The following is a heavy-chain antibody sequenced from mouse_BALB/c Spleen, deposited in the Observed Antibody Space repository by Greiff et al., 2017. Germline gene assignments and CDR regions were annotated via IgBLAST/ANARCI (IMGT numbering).Heavy chain of an antibody. Sequence: VQLQQSGAELMKPGASVKISCKATGYTFSSYWIEWVKQRPGHGLEWIGEILPGSGSTNYNEKFKGKATFTADTSSNTAYMQLSSLTSEDSAVYFCARVDGYYGYAMDYWGQGTSVTVSS. CDR1: GYTFSSYW. V-gene: IGHV1-9*01. CDR3: ARVDGYYGYAMDY. J-gene: IGHJ4*01. D-gene: IGHD2-3*01. CDR2: ILPGSGST.